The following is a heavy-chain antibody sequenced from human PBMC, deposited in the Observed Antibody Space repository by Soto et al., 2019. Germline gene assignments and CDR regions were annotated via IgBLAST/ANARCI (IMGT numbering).Heavy chain of an antibody. J-gene: IGHJ6*03. CDR1: GGSISSGGYY. D-gene: IGHD4-4*01. V-gene: IGHV4-31*03. CDR3: TRRREDYSNEYYYYYYMDV. Sequence: SETLSLTCTVSGGSISSGGYYWSWIRQHPGKGLEWIGYIYYSGSTYYNPSLKSRVTISVDTSKNQFSLKLSSVTAADTAVYYCTRRREDYSNEYYYYYYMDVWGKGTTVTVSS. CDR2: IYYSGST.